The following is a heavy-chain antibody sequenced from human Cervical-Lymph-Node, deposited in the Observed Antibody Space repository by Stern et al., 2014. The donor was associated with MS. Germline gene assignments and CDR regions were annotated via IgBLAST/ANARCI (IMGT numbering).Heavy chain of an antibody. CDR3: STDGVVRGVIA. V-gene: IGHV3-15*01. CDR1: GFTFRNVW. Sequence: EVQLVESGGGLVKPGGSLRLSCSASGFTFRNVWVNWVRQAPGKGLEWVGHIRNNADGGTADYAAPVKGRFTISRDDSKATLHLQMDSLKTEDTAVYYCSTDGVVRGVIAWGQGTLVTVSS. J-gene: IGHJ5*02. D-gene: IGHD3-10*01. CDR2: IRNNADGGTA.